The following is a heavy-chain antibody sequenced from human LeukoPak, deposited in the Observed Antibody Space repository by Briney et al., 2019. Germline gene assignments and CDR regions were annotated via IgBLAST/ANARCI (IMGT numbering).Heavy chain of an antibody. CDR2: IKQDGSEE. CDR1: GFTFSSYW. J-gene: IGHJ4*02. V-gene: IGHV3-7*03. D-gene: IGHD2-21*01. CDR3: VRGIADDY. Sequence: GGSLRPSCAASGFTFSSYWMSWVRQAPGKGLEWVANIKQDGSEEYYVDSVKGRFTISRDNAKSSLYLQMDSLRVEDTATYYCVRGIADDYWGQGTLVTVSS.